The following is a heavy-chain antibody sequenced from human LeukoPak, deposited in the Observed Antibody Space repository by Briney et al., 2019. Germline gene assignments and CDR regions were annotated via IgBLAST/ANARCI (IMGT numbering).Heavy chain of an antibody. CDR1: GYIFTGYY. J-gene: IGHJ4*02. CDR3: ARSAPTLTYDILTGYLGY. V-gene: IGHV1-2*02. D-gene: IGHD3-9*01. CDR2: INPNSGAT. Sequence: ASVKVSCKASGYIFTGYYMHWVRQAPGQGLEWMGWINPNSGATNYAQKFQGRVTMTRDTSISTAYMELSRLRSDDTAVYYCARSAPTLTYDILTGYLGYWGQGTLVTFSS.